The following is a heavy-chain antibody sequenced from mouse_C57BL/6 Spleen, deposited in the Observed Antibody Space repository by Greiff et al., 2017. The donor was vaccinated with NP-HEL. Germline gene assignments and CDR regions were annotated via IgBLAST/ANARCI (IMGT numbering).Heavy chain of an antibody. D-gene: IGHD2-3*01. CDR2: IHPNSGST. Sequence: VQLQQSGAELVKPGASVKLSCKASGYTFTSYWMHWVKQRPGQGLEWIGMIHPNSGSTNYNEKFKSKATLTVDKSSSTAYMQLSSLTSEDSAVYYCARGIYDGYYYYAMDYWGQGTSVTVSS. J-gene: IGHJ4*01. CDR1: GYTFTSYW. CDR3: ARGIYDGYYYYAMDY. V-gene: IGHV1-64*01.